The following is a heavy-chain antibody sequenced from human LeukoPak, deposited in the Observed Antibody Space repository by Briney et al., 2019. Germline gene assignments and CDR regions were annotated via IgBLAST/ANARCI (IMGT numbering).Heavy chain of an antibody. CDR2: IIPIFGTA. CDR3: ARDRAYSSRPYYFDY. D-gene: IGHD6-13*01. J-gene: IGHJ4*02. V-gene: IGHV1-69*05. Sequence: SVKVSCKASGGTFSSYAISWVRQAPGQGLERMGRIIPIFGTANYAQKFQGRVTITTDESTSTAYMELSSLRSEDTAVYYCARDRAYSSRPYYFDYWGQGTLVTVSS. CDR1: GGTFSSYA.